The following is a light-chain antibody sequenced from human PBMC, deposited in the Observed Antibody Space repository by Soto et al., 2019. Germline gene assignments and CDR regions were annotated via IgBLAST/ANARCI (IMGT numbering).Light chain of an antibody. J-gene: IGKJ3*01. V-gene: IGKV3-11*01. CDR2: DVS. Sequence: EIVLTQSPATLSLSPGERATLSCRASETVNSYLACYQQKPGQAPRLLIYDVSKRATGIQARFSGSGSGTDFTLAISRHEPDDLAVYYCQLRSSWPFTFRPGTKVEIK. CDR1: ETVNSY. CDR3: QLRSSWPFT.